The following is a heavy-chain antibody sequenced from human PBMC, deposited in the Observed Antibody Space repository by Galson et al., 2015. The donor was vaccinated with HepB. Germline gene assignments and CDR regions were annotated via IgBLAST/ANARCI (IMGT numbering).Heavy chain of an antibody. D-gene: IGHD1-1*01. J-gene: IGHJ6*02. V-gene: IGHV6-1*01. CDR3: AREHGTRLYYYGMDA. Sequence: CAISGDSVSSNSAAWNWIRQSPSRGLEWLGRTYYRSKWESDYAESVKGRISINADTSKRQFSLQLRSVTPEDAAVYYCAREHGTRLYYYGMDAWGQGTSVTVSS. CDR2: TYYRSKWES. CDR1: GDSVSSNSAA.